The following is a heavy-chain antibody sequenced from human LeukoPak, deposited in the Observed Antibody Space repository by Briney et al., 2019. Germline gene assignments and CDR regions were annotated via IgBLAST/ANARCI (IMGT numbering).Heavy chain of an antibody. D-gene: IGHD6-13*01. V-gene: IGHV3-30-3*01. CDR2: ISYDGSNK. CDR1: GFTFSSYA. CDR3: ARGSSSPTSLHYYYGMDV. J-gene: IGHJ6*02. Sequence: QPGGSLRLSCAASGFTFSSYAMHWVRQAPGKGLEWVAVISYDGSNKYYADSVKGRFTISRDNSKNTLYLQMNSLRAEDTAVYYCARGSSSPTSLHYYYGMDVWGQGTTVTVSS.